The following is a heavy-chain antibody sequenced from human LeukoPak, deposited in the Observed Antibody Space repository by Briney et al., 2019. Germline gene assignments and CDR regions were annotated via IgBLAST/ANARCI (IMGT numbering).Heavy chain of an antibody. CDR1: GFTFNLAW. Sequence: GGSLRLSCAASGFTFNLAWMSWVRQTPGKGLQWVARIAVTPDGPGTDYATPVRGRFTITRDDSRNMVYLQMSSLRTDDTAVYYCVWSSTWDKRFYLDQWGQGTLVTVSS. D-gene: IGHD6-6*01. J-gene: IGHJ4*02. CDR2: IAVTPDGPGT. CDR3: VWSSTWDKRFYLDQ. V-gene: IGHV3-15*04.